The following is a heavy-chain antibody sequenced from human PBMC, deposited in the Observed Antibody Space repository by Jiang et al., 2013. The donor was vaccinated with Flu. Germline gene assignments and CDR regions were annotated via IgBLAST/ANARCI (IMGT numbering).Heavy chain of an antibody. CDR1: GGTSSSYT. CDR3: ARDLFPTYDPAGGL. Sequence: GAEVKQPGSSVKVSCKASGGTSSSYTFGWVRQAPGQGLEWMGRIIPLLGRVDYAQKFQGRVTIAADKSASTAYIELTSLRSEDTAVYYCARDLFPTYDPAGGLWGQGTLVVVSS. D-gene: IGHD2-21*01. V-gene: IGHV1-69*08. J-gene: IGHJ4*02. CDR2: IIPLLGRV.